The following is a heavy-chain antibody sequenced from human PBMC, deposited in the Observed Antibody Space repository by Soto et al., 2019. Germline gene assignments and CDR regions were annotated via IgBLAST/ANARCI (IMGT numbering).Heavy chain of an antibody. D-gene: IGHD2-15*01. J-gene: IGHJ5*02. CDR2: MYYGGRT. CDR3: ARGAPSAFIVRSSRGHWFDP. V-gene: IGHV4-59*08. Sequence: SETLSLTCTVSGGSISPYYWSWIRQPPGKGLEWIGYMYYGGRTNYNPSLKTRATISVDTSKMQGSLRLISVTAADTAVYYCARGAPSAFIVRSSRGHWFDPWGQGTLVTVSS. CDR1: GGSISPYY.